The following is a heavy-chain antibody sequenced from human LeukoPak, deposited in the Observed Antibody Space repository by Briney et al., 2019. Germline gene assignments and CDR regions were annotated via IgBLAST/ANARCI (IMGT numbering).Heavy chain of an antibody. CDR1: GGSISSYY. CDR2: IYTSGST. V-gene: IGHV4-4*07. CDR3: ASTGWVYCYGSGMYYYYMDV. Sequence: KPSETLSLTCTVSGGSISSYYWSWIRQPAGKGLEWIGRIYTSGSTNYNPSLKSQVTISVDTSKNQFSLKLSSVTAADTAVYYCASTGWVYCYGSGMYYYYMDVWGKGTTVTVSS. J-gene: IGHJ6*03. D-gene: IGHD3-10*01.